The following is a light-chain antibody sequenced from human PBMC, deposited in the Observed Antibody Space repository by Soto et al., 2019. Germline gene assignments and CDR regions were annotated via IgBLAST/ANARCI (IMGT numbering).Light chain of an antibody. CDR3: QQYDTFWT. CDR1: QSVNIW. CDR2: EAS. V-gene: IGKV1-5*03. Sequence: DIQMTQFPSALSASVGDRVTITCRASQSVNIWLAWYQQKPGKAPKLLISEASTVETGVPARFSGSGSGTQFTHTTSSLQPDDLATYYCQQYDTFWTFGQGTKVQIK. J-gene: IGKJ1*01.